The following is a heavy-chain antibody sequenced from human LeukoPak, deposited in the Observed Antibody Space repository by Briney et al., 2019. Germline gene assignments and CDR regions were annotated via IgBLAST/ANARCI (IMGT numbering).Heavy chain of an antibody. CDR1: GITLSNYG. Sequence: GGSLTLSCAVSGITLSNYGMSWVRQAPGKGLEWVSAISGSGGSTYYADSVKGRFTISRDNSKNTLYLQMNSLRAEDTAVYYCAKGLPPLRYGMDVWGQGTTVTVSS. D-gene: IGHD3-10*01. CDR2: ISGSGGST. V-gene: IGHV3-23*01. J-gene: IGHJ6*02. CDR3: AKGLPPLRYGMDV.